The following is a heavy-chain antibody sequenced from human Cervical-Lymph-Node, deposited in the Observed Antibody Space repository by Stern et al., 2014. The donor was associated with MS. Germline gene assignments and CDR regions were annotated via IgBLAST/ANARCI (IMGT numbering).Heavy chain of an antibody. V-gene: IGHV4-31*03. CDR3: ARGSREVLLPRFYFDY. J-gene: IGHJ4*02. D-gene: IGHD3-3*01. CDR2: IYHSGST. Sequence: QLQLQESGPGLVKPSQTLSITCTVSGGSISSGNYYWSWIRQHPGKGLEWIGSIYHSGSTYYNPPLKSRVTTSVDTSKNQFSLKLSSVTAADTAVYYCARGSREVLLPRFYFDYWGQGTLVTVSS. CDR1: GGSISSGNYY.